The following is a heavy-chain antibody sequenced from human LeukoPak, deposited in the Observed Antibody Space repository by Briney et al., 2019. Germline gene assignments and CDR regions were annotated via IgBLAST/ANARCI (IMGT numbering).Heavy chain of an antibody. CDR1: GGSISSYY. CDR3: ARGYYDILTGYYYFDY. D-gene: IGHD3-9*01. CDR2: IYTSGST. J-gene: IGHJ4*02. V-gene: IGHV4-4*07. Sequence: SETLSLTCTVSGGSISSYYWSWIRQPAGKGLEWIGRIYTSGSTNYNPSLKSRVTMSVDTSKNQFSLKLSPVTAADTAVYYCARGYYDILTGYYYFDYWGQGTLVTVSS.